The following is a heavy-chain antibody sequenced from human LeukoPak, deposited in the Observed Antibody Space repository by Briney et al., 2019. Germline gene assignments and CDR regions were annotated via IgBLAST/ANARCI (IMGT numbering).Heavy chain of an antibody. V-gene: IGHV4-34*01. J-gene: IGHJ4*02. CDR1: GGSFSGYY. D-gene: IGHD3-22*01. CDR3: GRFLGSGYSDS. Sequence: PSETLSLTCAVYGGSFSGYYWSWIRQPPGKGLEWIGEINHSGSTNYNPSLKSRVTISVDTTKNQFSMKVTSVTAADTAVYYCGRFLGSGYSDSGGREPRVPVSS. CDR2: INHSGST.